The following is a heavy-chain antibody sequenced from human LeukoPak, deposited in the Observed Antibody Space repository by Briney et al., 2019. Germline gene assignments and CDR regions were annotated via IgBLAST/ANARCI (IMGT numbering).Heavy chain of an antibody. CDR2: IYHSGST. D-gene: IGHD5-24*01. CDR3: ARAPSPMAPTGIDY. CDR1: GFSINSGYS. V-gene: IGHV4-38-2*02. Sequence: PSETLSLTCTVSGFSINSGYSWGWIRQPPGKGLEWIGNIYHSGSTYYNPSLKSRVTISVDTSKNQFSLKLSSVTAADTAVYYCARAPSPMAPTGIDYWGQGTLVTVSS. J-gene: IGHJ4*02.